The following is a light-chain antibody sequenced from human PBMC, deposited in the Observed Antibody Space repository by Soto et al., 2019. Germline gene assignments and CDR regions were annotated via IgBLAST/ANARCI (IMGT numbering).Light chain of an antibody. V-gene: IGKV3-20*01. CDR2: GAS. Sequence: EIVLTQSPGTLSLSPGERATLSCRASQSITNNYLAWYQQKPGRAHRLLIYGASSRATGIPDRFSGSGSGTDFTLTISRLEPEDFAMYYCQQYGYLVTFGGGTRWISN. J-gene: IGKJ4*01. CDR3: QQYGYLVT. CDR1: QSITNNY.